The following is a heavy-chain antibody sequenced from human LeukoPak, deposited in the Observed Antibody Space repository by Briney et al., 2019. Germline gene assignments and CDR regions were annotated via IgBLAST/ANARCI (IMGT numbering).Heavy chain of an antibody. V-gene: IGHV4-38-2*02. Sequence: SQTLSLTCTVSASSITSTYYWSCFRQPPGKGLERFSTVFQLQTVRTFYNPSLESRVTLSLDTSQYQFSLNLTSVTAADTALYFCARVLHAPKFIDSWGQGTLVTVSS. J-gene: IGHJ4*02. CDR3: ARVLHAPKFIDS. D-gene: IGHD2-8*01. CDR1: ASSITSTYY. CDR2: VFQLQTVRT.